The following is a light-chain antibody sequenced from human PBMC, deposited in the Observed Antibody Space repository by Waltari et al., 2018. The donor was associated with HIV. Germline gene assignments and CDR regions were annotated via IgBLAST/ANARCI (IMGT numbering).Light chain of an antibody. J-gene: IGLJ3*02. CDR3: CAFAGANTWV. CDR1: RTDGGNYNL. V-gene: IGLV2-23*02. CDR2: EVT. Sequence: QAALAPAASGSGSPGQAITIYCSGTRTDGGNYNLFSWYQQHPARAPKLIIYEVTKWPSGVSHRFSGSKSGNTASLTISGLQADDEADYYCCAFAGANTWVFGGGTKLIVL.